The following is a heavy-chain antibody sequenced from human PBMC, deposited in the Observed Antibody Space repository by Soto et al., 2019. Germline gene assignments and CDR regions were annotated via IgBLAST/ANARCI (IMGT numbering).Heavy chain of an antibody. CDR2: IYPGDSDT. CDR3: ARDPPYYYYYYMDV. Sequence: GESLKISCKGSGYSFTSYWIGWVRQMPGKGLEWMGIIYPGDSDTRYSPSFQGQVTISADKSISTAYMELRSLRSDDTAVYYCARDPPYYYYYYMDVWGKGTTVTVSS. V-gene: IGHV5-51*01. J-gene: IGHJ6*03. CDR1: GYSFTSYW.